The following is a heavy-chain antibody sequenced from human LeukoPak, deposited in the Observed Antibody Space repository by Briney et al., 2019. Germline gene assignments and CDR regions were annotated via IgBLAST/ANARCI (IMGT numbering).Heavy chain of an antibody. D-gene: IGHD3-16*02. CDR1: GFTFSSYA. CDR3: ARDGSLYPFDY. CDR2: ISYDGSNK. V-gene: IGHV3-30-3*01. J-gene: IGHJ4*02. Sequence: GGSLRLSCAASGFTFSSYAMHWVRQAPGKGLEWVAVISYDGSNKYYADSVKGRFTISRDNSKNTLYLQMNSLRAKDTAVYYCARDGSLYPFDYWGQGTLVTVSS.